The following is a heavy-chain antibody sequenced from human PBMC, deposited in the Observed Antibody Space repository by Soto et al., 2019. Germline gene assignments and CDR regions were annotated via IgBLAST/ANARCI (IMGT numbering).Heavy chain of an antibody. D-gene: IGHD6-6*01. Sequence: GGSLRLSCAASGFTFSSYDMHWVRQATGKGLEWVSAIGTAGDTYYPGSVKGRFTISRENAKNSLYLQMKSLRAGDTAVYYCAREGKIEYSSSSGGMDVWGQGTTVTFYS. CDR2: IGTAGDT. CDR3: AREGKIEYSSSSGGMDV. V-gene: IGHV3-13*01. J-gene: IGHJ6*02. CDR1: GFTFSSYD.